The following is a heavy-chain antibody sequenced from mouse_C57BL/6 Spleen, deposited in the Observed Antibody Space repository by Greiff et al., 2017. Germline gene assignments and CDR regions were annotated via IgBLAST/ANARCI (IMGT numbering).Heavy chain of an antibody. J-gene: IGHJ1*03. CDR3: ARPDGYSRSWYFDV. Sequence: VKLQQSGAELVKPGASVKISCKASGYAFSSYWMNWVKQRPGKGLEWIGQIYPGDGDTNYNGKFKGKATLTADKSSSTAYMQLSSLTSEDSAVYFCARPDGYSRSWYFDVWGTGTTVTVSS. CDR1: GYAFSSYW. D-gene: IGHD2-3*01. V-gene: IGHV1-80*01. CDR2: IYPGDGDT.